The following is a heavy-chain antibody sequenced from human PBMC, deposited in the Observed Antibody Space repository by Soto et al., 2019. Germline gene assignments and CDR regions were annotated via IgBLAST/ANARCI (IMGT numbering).Heavy chain of an antibody. V-gene: IGHV3-7*01. Sequence: XGSLRLSFSAAGFTFSSYWMSWVRQAPGKGLEWVANINQDGNEDNLLDSVKGRFTISRDNAKNSLFLQMNSLRVDDTAVYYCARTGDGHHDFLDYWGQGALVTVSS. CDR3: ARTGDGHHDFLDY. CDR1: GFTFSSYW. CDR2: INQDGNED. J-gene: IGHJ4*02. D-gene: IGHD1-1*01.